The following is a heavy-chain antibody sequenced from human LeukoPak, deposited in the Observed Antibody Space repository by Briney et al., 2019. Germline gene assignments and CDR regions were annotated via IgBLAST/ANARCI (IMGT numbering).Heavy chain of an antibody. CDR3: ASAYYYDSSGYPFDY. CDR2: IKQDGSEK. V-gene: IGHV3-7*01. D-gene: IGHD3-22*01. CDR1: GFTFSSYW. J-gene: IGHJ4*02. Sequence: GGSLRLSYAASGFTFSSYWMSWVRQAPGKGLEWVANIKQDGSEKYYVDSVKGRFTISRDNAKNSLYLQMNSLRAEDTAVYYCASAYYYDSSGYPFDYWGQGTLVTVSS.